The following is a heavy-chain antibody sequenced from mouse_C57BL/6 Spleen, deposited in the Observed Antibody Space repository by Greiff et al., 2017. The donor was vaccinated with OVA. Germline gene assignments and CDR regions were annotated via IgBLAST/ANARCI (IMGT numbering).Heavy chain of an antibody. CDR3: ARGEGYYDYYAMDY. CDR1: GYTFTDYY. D-gene: IGHD2-3*01. CDR2: INPNNGGT. Sequence: VQLQQSGPELVKPGASVKISCKASGYTFTDYYMNWVKQSHGKSLEWIGDINPNNGGTSYNQKFKGKATLTVDKSSSTAYMELRSLTSEDSAVYYCARGEGYYDYYAMDYWGQGTSVTVSS. V-gene: IGHV1-26*01. J-gene: IGHJ4*01.